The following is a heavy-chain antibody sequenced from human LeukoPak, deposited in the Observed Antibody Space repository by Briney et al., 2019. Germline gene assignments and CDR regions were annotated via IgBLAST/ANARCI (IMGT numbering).Heavy chain of an antibody. CDR1: GYSFTSYC. V-gene: IGHV5-51*01. CDR2: IYPGDSGP. D-gene: IGHD1-26*01. J-gene: IGHJ3*01. CDR3: GMSGDRVPLQDDVFDV. Sequence: GESLKISCKGSGYSFTSYCIGWVRQMPGKGLEWMGIIYPGDSGPTYSPSFQGQVTISVDKSIGTAYLQWSSLQASDTAMYYCGMSGDRVPLQDDVFDVWGQGTMVTVST.